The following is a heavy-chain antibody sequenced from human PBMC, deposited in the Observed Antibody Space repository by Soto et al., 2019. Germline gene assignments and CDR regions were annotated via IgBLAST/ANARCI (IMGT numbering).Heavy chain of an antibody. CDR1: GGTFSSYA. V-gene: IGHV1-69*13. D-gene: IGHD1-1*01. J-gene: IGHJ5*02. CDR2: IIPIFGTA. Sequence: SSVKVSCKASGGTFSSYAVSWVRHAPGQGLEWMGGIIPIFGTANYAQKFQGRVTITADESTSTAYMELSSLRSEDTAVYYCARSVSGVSTTENWFDPWGQGTLVTVSS. CDR3: ARSVSGVSTTENWFDP.